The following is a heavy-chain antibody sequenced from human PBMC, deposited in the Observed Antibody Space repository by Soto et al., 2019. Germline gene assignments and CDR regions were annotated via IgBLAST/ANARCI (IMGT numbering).Heavy chain of an antibody. Sequence: PGGSLRLSCAASGFTFSNYGMHWVRHAPGKGLEWVAVIWYDGSNKYYADSVKGRFTISRDNSKNTLSLQMNSLRAEDTAVYYCARGFPTVPTWLLFDSWGQGALVTVSS. D-gene: IGHD4-17*01. CDR1: GFTFSNYG. CDR3: ARGFPTVPTWLLFDS. CDR2: IWYDGSNK. J-gene: IGHJ4*02. V-gene: IGHV3-33*01.